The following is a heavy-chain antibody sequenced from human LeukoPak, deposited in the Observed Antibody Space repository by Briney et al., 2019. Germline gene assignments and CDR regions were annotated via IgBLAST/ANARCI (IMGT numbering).Heavy chain of an antibody. CDR1: GFTFSSYA. V-gene: IGHV3-30-3*01. CDR3: ASPHNPNTIFGVVIESDAFDI. J-gene: IGHJ3*02. D-gene: IGHD3-3*01. CDR2: ISYDGSNK. Sequence: GRSLRLSCAASGFTFSSYAMHWVRQAPGKGLEWVAVISYDGSNKYYADSVKGRFTISRDNSKNTLYLQMNSLRAEDTAAYYCASPHNPNTIFGVVIESDAFDIWGQGTMVTVSS.